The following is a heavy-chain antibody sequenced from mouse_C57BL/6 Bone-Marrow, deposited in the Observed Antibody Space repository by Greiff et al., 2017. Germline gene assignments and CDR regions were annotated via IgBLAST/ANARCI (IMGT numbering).Heavy chain of an antibody. CDR2: IYPRSGNT. CDR3: TRGTTVVSFDY. J-gene: IGHJ2*01. V-gene: IGHV1-81*01. CDR1: GYTFTSDG. Sequence: QVQLQQSGAELARPGASVKLSCKASGYTFTSDGIRGGKKRTGEGLEWIGEIYPRSGNTYYNEKFKGKATLTADKSSSTAYMELRSLTSEDSAVYFCTRGTTVVSFDYWGQGTTLTVSS. D-gene: IGHD1-1*01.